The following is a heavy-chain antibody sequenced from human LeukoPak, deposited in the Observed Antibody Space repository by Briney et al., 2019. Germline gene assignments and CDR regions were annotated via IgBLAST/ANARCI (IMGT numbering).Heavy chain of an antibody. D-gene: IGHD6-13*01. Sequence: ASVKVSCKASGYTFTSYGISWVRQAPGQGLEWMGWISTYIANTNYAQKFQGRVTMTTDTSTSTAYMELRSLRSDDTAVYYCARDIGGYSSSWSLFDYWGQGTLVTVSS. V-gene: IGHV1-18*01. CDR1: GYTFTSYG. CDR2: ISTYIANT. J-gene: IGHJ4*02. CDR3: ARDIGGYSSSWSLFDY.